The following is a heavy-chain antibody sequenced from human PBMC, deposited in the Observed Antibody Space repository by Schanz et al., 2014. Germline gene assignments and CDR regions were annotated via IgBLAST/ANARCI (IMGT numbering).Heavy chain of an antibody. J-gene: IGHJ4*02. V-gene: IGHV1-18*01. D-gene: IGHD3-22*01. CDR1: GYTFRSYG. Sequence: QVHLVQSGAEVKKPGASVKVSCRASGYTFRSYGINWVRQAPGQGLEWMGWISGYDANTNYAQKFQGRVTMTTDTSTSTAFMELRGLRSDDTAIYYCARAGQDYSDSSGYATYYFGNWGQGTLVTVSS. CDR3: ARAGQDYSDSSGYATYYFGN. CDR2: ISGYDANT.